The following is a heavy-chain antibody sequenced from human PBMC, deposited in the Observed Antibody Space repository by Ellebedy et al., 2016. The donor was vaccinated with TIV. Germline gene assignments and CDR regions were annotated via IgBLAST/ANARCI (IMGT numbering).Heavy chain of an antibody. V-gene: IGHV1-8*01. J-gene: IGHJ5*02. CDR3: TRGGTKGENKWFDP. D-gene: IGHD3-10*01. CDR1: GYTFTNFD. CDR2: MNPKSGNT. Sequence: AASVKVSCKASGYTFTNFDINWVRQASGQGLEWMGWMNPKSGNTVYSQKFQGRVTMISNTPMNTAYMDLTSLRSEDTAVYYCTRGGTKGENKWFDPWGQGTLVIVSS.